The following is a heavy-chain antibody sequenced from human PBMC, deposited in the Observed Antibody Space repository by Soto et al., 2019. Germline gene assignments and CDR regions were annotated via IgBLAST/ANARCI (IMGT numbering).Heavy chain of an antibody. CDR3: AKNLQLYNNRTDVDA. CDR1: GFTFNYYG. V-gene: IGHV3-30*18. D-gene: IGHD3-3*01. J-gene: IGHJ5*02. Sequence: QVQLVESGGGVVQPGRSLRLSCAASGFTFNYYGIHWVRQAPGKGLEWVTFISYDGSNKFYADSVKGRFTISRDNSKNKLYLQMNSLRAEDTAVYYCAKNLQLYNNRTDVDAWGQGTLVTVSS. CDR2: ISYDGSNK.